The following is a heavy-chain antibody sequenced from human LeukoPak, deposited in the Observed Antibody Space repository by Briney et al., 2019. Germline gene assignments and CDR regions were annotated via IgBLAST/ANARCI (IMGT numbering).Heavy chain of an antibody. CDR2: MNPNSGNT. D-gene: IGHD3-22*01. J-gene: IGHJ4*02. CDR1: GYTFTSYD. Sequence: ASVKVSCKASGYTFTSYDINWVRQATGQGLEWMGWMNPNSGNTGYAQKFQGRVTMTRNTSISTAYMELSSLRSEDTAVYYCARVIDYYDSRTDPFDYWGQGTLVTVSS. V-gene: IGHV1-8*01. CDR3: ARVIDYYDSRTDPFDY.